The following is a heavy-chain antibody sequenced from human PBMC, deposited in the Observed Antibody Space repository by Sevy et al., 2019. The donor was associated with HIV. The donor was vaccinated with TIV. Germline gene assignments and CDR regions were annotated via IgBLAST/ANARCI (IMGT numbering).Heavy chain of an antibody. CDR3: AGWGSSWFNYYYYYYMDV. CDR1: GYTFTSYG. Sequence: ASVKVSCKASGYTFTSYGISWVRQAPGQGLEWMGWISAYNGNTNYAQKLQGRVTMTTDTSTGTAYRELRSLRSDDTAVYYCAGWGSSWFNYYYYYYMDVWGKGTTVTVSS. V-gene: IGHV1-18*04. CDR2: ISAYNGNT. D-gene: IGHD6-13*01. J-gene: IGHJ6*03.